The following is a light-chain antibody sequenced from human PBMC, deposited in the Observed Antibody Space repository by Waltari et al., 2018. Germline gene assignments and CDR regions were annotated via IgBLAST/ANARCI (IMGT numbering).Light chain of an antibody. J-gene: IGKJ1*01. CDR2: AAS. Sequence: DIQMTQSPSSLSASVGDRVTIPCQASQDISSYLNWHQQKPGNAPKLLMSAASNLEAGVPSRVSGSRSGTDFTFSITSLQSEDIATYYCQQYADLPWTFGQGTKVEIK. CDR1: QDISSY. V-gene: IGKV1-33*01. CDR3: QQYADLPWT.